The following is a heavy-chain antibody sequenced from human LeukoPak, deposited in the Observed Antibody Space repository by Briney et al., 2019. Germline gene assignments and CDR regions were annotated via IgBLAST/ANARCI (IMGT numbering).Heavy chain of an antibody. CDR2: ISADGDTT. CDR3: ANWQSGSRVFFDY. CDR1: GFTFSSYA. J-gene: IGHJ4*02. V-gene: IGHV3-23*01. D-gene: IGHD1-26*01. Sequence: GGSLRLSCAASGFTFSSYALSWVRQAPGKGLEWVSAISADGDTTYYADSVKGRFTISRDNSKNTLYLHMNSLRAEDTAVYYCANWQSGSRVFFDYWGQGTLSPSPQ.